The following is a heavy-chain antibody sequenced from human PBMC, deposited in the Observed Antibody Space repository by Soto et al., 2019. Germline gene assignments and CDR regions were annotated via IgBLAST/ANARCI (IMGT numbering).Heavy chain of an antibody. Sequence: QVQLVQSGAEVKRPGSSVKVSCKASGDTFNFYSINWVRQAPGLGLEWMGRVNPIVSMSNYAQKFQGRVTLTEDKSKRTAYMELSSLCSEDRAIYYSASSYGSGYRAFVYWGQGALVTVSS. D-gene: IGHD3-10*01. J-gene: IGHJ4*02. CDR2: VNPIVSMS. CDR3: ASSYGSGYRAFVY. CDR1: GDTFNFYS. V-gene: IGHV1-69*02.